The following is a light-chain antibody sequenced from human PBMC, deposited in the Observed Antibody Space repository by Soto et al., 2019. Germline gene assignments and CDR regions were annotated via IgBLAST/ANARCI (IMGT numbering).Light chain of an antibody. Sequence: DIQMTQSPSSLSASVGDTVTITCRASQSITSYLNWYQHKPGKAPKLLIYAAFSLQSGVPSRFSGSGSGTEFTLTISSLQSEDFAFYYCQQFHYWWTFGQGTKVDIK. CDR2: AAF. CDR1: QSITSY. CDR3: QQFHYWWT. J-gene: IGKJ1*01. V-gene: IGKV1-39*01.